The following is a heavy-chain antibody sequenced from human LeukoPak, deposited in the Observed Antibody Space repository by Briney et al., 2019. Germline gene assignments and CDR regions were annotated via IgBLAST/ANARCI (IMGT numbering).Heavy chain of an antibody. D-gene: IGHD1-1*01. CDR1: GFTFSSYS. J-gene: IGHJ6*02. V-gene: IGHV3-66*01. CDR2: IYSGGST. CDR3: ARELAAVADWKDV. Sequence: PGGSLRLSCAASGFTFSSYSMNWVRQAPGKGLEWVSVIYSGGSTYYADSVKGRFTISRDNSKNTLYLQMNSLRAEDTAVYYCARELAAVADWKDVWGQGTTVTVSS.